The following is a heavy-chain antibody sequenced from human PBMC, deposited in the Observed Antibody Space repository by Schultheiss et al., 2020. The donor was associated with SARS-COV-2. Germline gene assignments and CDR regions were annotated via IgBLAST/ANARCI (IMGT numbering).Heavy chain of an antibody. CDR3: VRDGIGDPPFDY. Sequence: GGSLRLSCAASGFTFSSYNMNWVRQAPGKGLEWVASISGSGGSPFFADSVNGRFTISRDNAKNTLYLQMNILRAEDTAVYYCVRDGIGDPPFDYWGQGILVTVSS. CDR2: ISGSGGSP. V-gene: IGHV3-23*01. CDR1: GFTFSSYN. J-gene: IGHJ4*02. D-gene: IGHD3-16*01.